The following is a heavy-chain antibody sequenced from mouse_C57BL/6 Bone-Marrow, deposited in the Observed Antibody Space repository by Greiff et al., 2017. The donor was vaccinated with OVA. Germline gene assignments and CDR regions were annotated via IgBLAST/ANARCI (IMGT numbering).Heavy chain of an antibody. CDR3: ARGTGFDY. J-gene: IGHJ2*01. CDR2: IYPYNGVS. V-gene: IGHV1-31*01. Sequence: EVKLQESGPELVKPGASVKISCKASGYSFTGYYMPWVKQSHGNILDWIGNIYPYNGVSSYNQKFKGQATLTVATSSSSAYMELRSLTSKTATVCCCARGTGFDYWGQGTTLTVSS. CDR1: GYSFTGYY. D-gene: IGHD3-3*01.